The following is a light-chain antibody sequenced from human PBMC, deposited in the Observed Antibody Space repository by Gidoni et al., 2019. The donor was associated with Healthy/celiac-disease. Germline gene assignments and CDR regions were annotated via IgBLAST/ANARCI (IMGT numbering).Light chain of an antibody. CDR1: QSISSY. Sequence: EIQMDQSPSSLSASVGDRVTITCRASQSISSYLNWYQQKPGKAPKLLIYAASSLQSGVPSRFSGSGSGTDFTLTISSLQPEDFATYYCQQSYSTPRLTFGGGTKVEIK. CDR3: QQSYSTPRLT. CDR2: AAS. V-gene: IGKV1-39*01. J-gene: IGKJ4*01.